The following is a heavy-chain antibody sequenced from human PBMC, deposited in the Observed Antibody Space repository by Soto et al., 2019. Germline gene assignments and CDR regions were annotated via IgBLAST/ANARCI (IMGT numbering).Heavy chain of an antibody. Sequence: PSETLSLTCSVSGGSISSGGYYWSWIRQHPGKGLEWIAYIYYSGSTYYNPSLKSRVTISVDRSKNQVSLNLTSVTAADTAVYFCARLGGYYQALDHWSQGTLVTVSS. CDR2: IYYSGST. V-gene: IGHV4-30-4*08. CDR1: GGSISSGGYY. J-gene: IGHJ4*02. CDR3: ARLGGYYQALDH. D-gene: IGHD3-3*01.